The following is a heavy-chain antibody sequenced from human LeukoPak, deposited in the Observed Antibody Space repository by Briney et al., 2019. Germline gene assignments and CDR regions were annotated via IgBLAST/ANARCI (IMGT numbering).Heavy chain of an antibody. V-gene: IGHV3-23*01. CDR1: GFTFNNYA. CDR3: AKKYSHGSGSYLLSFDY. Sequence: PGGSLRLSCAASGFTFNNYAMSWVRQAPGKGLEWVSTINYSGGNTYYADSVRGRFTISRDNSKNTLYLQMNSLRAEDTALYYCAKKYSHGSGSYLLSFDYWGQGTLVTVSS. D-gene: IGHD3-10*01. J-gene: IGHJ4*02. CDR2: INYSGGNT.